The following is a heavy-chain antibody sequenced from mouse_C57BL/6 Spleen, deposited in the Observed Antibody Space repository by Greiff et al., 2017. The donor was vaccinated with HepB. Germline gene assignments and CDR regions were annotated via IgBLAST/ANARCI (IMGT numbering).Heavy chain of an antibody. CDR1: GYTFTDYY. Sequence: EVQLQQSGPELVKPGASVKISCKASGYTFTDYYMNWVKQSHGKSLEWIGDINPNNGGTSYNQKFKGKATLTVDKSSSTAYMELRSLTSEDSAVYYCARVWYDGYYGAMDYWGQGTSVTVSS. CDR3: ARVWYDGYYGAMDY. J-gene: IGHJ4*01. D-gene: IGHD2-3*01. V-gene: IGHV1-26*01. CDR2: INPNNGGT.